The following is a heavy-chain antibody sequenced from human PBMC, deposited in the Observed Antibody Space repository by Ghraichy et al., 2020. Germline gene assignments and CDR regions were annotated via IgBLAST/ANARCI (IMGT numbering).Heavy chain of an antibody. Sequence: GGSLRLSCVASGFNFRNNWISWVRQAPGKGLEWVANIKPDGMDKYYVDSVKGRFTISRDIAKNSVSLQMNSLRDEDTAVYYCARDATVVTTWYFDLWGRGTLVIVSS. CDR2: IKPDGMDK. D-gene: IGHD3-22*01. J-gene: IGHJ2*01. CDR3: ARDATVVTTWYFDL. CDR1: GFNFRNNW. V-gene: IGHV3-7*01.